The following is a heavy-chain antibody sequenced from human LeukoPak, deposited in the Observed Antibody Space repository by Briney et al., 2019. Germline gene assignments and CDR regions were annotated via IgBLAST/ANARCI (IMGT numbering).Heavy chain of an antibody. D-gene: IGHD2-2*01. J-gene: IGHJ5*02. CDR1: GVSISSSY. CDR2: IYSSGST. V-gene: IGHV4-4*07. Sequence: SETLSLTCTVSGVSISSSYWRWIRQPAGKGLEWIGRIYSSGSTNYNPSLKSRVTMSVDTSKNQFSLKLSSVTAADAAVYYCARGFTSAINWFDPWGQGALVTVSS. CDR3: ARGFTSAINWFDP.